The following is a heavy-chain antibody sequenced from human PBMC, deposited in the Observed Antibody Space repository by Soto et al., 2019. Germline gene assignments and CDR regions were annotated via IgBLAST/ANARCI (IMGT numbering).Heavy chain of an antibody. CDR2: INPKGGVT. V-gene: IGHV1-2*04. D-gene: IGHD5-12*01. J-gene: IGHJ6*03. CDR3: ARESGGATATLDYYYFYMDV. Sequence: QVQLVQSGAEVRKPGASVTVSCRSSGDSFNDYYIHWVRQAPGQGFEWMGWINPKGGVTKYAQKFQAWVSMTRDTSLRTVYMQLGRLRSDDTAGYYWARESGGATATLDYYYFYMDVWGTGTRVTVSS. CDR1: GDSFNDYY.